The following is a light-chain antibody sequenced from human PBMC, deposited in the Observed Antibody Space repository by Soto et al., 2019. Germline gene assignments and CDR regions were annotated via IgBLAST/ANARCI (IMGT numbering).Light chain of an antibody. Sequence: SPSTLSASVGDRVTITCQASQDISNYLHWFQQKPGKAPQLLIFDVSNLEAGVPSRFRGSGSGTDFTFTISRLQPEDIATYYCQQYENLPTFGQGTRLEIK. CDR2: DVS. J-gene: IGKJ5*01. CDR3: QQYENLPT. CDR1: QDISNY. V-gene: IGKV1-33*01.